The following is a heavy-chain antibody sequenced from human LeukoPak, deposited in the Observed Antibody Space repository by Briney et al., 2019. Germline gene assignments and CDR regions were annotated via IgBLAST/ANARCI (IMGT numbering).Heavy chain of an antibody. Sequence: GGSLRLSCAGSGFTFSIYAMHWVRQAPGKGLEWVAVISYDGSSKYYADSVKGRFTISRDNSKNTLYLQMNSLRAEDTAVYYCARGQYYYDTSGYYADYWGQGTLVTVSS. CDR2: ISYDGSSK. J-gene: IGHJ4*02. D-gene: IGHD3-22*01. V-gene: IGHV3-30-3*01. CDR3: ARGQYYYDTSGYYADY. CDR1: GFTFSIYA.